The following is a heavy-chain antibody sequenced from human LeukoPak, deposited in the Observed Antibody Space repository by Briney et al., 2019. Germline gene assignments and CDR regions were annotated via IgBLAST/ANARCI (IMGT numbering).Heavy chain of an antibody. V-gene: IGHV3-48*01. D-gene: IGHD2-2*01. CDR3: ARGVPDAIGYFQH. Sequence: PGGSLRLSCAASGFTFSSYSMNWVRQAPRKGLEWVSYISSSSSTIYYADSVKGRFTISGDNAKNSLYLQMNSLRAEDTAVYYCARGVPDAIGYFQHWGQGTLVTVSS. CDR2: ISSSSSTI. CDR1: GFTFSSYS. J-gene: IGHJ1*01.